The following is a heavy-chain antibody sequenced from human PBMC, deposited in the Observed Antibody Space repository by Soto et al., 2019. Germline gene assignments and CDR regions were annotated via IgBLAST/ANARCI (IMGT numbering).Heavy chain of an antibody. Sequence: SETLSLTCTVSGGSISSYYWSWIRQPPGKGLEWIGYIYYSGSTNYNPSLKSRVTISVDTSKNQFSLKLSSVTAADTAVYYCASLNGVTLFASWGREPWSPSPQ. CDR1: GGSISSYY. D-gene: IGHD4-17*01. CDR3: ASLNGVTLFAS. V-gene: IGHV4-59*08. CDR2: IYYSGST. J-gene: IGHJ4*02.